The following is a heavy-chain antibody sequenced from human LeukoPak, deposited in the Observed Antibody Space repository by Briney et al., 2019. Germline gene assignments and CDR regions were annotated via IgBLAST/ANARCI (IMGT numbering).Heavy chain of an antibody. J-gene: IGHJ4*02. Sequence: VASVKVSCKASGYTFTSYDINWVRQATGQGLEWMGWMNPNSGNTGYAQKFQGRVTMTRNTSISTAYMELSSLRSEDTAVYYCARPARYRGSPSGYWGQGTLVTVSS. D-gene: IGHD1-26*01. CDR2: MNPNSGNT. V-gene: IGHV1-8*01. CDR3: ARPARYRGSPSGY. CDR1: GYTFTSYD.